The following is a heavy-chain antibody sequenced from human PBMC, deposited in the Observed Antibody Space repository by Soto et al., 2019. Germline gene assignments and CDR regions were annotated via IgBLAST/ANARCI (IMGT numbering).Heavy chain of an antibody. CDR1: GGSISSGGYY. CDR3: ARGGGAVDTAMAGADY. V-gene: IGHV4-31*03. CDR2: IYYSGST. J-gene: IGHJ4*02. D-gene: IGHD5-18*01. Sequence: QVQLQESGPGLVKPSQTLSLTCTVSGGSISSGGYYWSWIRQHPGKGLEWIGYIYYSGSTYYNPSLKSRVTISVDTSKNQFSLKLSSVTAADTAVYYCARGGGAVDTAMAGADYWGQGTLVTVSS.